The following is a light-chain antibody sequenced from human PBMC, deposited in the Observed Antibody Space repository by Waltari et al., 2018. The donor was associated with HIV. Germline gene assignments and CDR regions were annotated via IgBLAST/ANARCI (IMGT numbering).Light chain of an antibody. CDR2: GAS. CDR3: QQYSNWPLT. Sequence: DIVMAQSLATLSVSPGETATVSCRASQSVSSSLVWYQQKQGQAPKLLIYGASTRATGIAARFSGSGSGTDFTLTISSLQSEDFAVYYCQQYSNWPLTFGGGTKVEI. CDR1: QSVSSS. V-gene: IGKV3-15*01. J-gene: IGKJ4*01.